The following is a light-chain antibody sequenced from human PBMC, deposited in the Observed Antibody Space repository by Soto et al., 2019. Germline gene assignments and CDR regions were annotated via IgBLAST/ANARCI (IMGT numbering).Light chain of an antibody. CDR2: GAS. CDR3: QQDGSAPWT. Sequence: EIVLTQSPGTLSLSPGERATLSCRASQSVSSSYLAWYQQKPGQAPRLLIYGASSRATGIPDRFSGSGSGTYFTLNISRLEPEDFAVYYWQQDGSAPWTFGQGTKVEIK. CDR1: QSVSSSY. J-gene: IGKJ1*01. V-gene: IGKV3-20*01.